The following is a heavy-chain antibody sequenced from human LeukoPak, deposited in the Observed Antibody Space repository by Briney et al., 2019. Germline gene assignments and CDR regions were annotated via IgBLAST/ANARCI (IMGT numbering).Heavy chain of an antibody. J-gene: IGHJ4*02. D-gene: IGHD6-19*01. CDR2: IYYSGST. V-gene: IGHV4-59*01. Sequence: PSETLSLTCTVSGGSISTYYWSWIRQPPGKGLEWIGYIYYSGSTNYNPSLKSRVTISVDTSKNQFSLKLRSVTAADTAVYYCAGVPSSGWREIDYWGQGTLVTVSS. CDR1: GGSISTYY. CDR3: AGVPSSGWREIDY.